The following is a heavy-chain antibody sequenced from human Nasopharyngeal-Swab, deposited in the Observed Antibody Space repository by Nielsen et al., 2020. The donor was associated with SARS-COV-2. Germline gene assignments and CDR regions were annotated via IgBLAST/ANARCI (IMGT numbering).Heavy chain of an antibody. V-gene: IGHV4-59*13. J-gene: IGHJ4*02. Sequence: PGKGLEWIGYIYYSGSTNYNPSLKSRVTISVDTSKNQFSLKLSSVTAADTAVYYCARGGAEYYDFWSGYYVFDYWGQGTLVTV. D-gene: IGHD3-3*01. CDR3: ARGGAEYYDFWSGYYVFDY. CDR2: IYYSGST.